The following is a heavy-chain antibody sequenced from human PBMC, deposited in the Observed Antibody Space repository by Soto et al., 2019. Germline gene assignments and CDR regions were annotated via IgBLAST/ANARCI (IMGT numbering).Heavy chain of an antibody. V-gene: IGHV4-61*01. Sequence: QVQLQESGPGLVKSSETLSLTCTVSGGSVRSGSYYWSWVRQPPGKGLEWIGYIYYNGNTNYNPSLKSRVTLSVDSSKNQFSLKLTSATAADTAVYYCARAGIMADRTFDPWGQGTLVTVSS. J-gene: IGHJ5*02. CDR1: GGSVRSGSYY. CDR2: IYYNGNT. CDR3: ARAGIMADRTFDP. D-gene: IGHD3-10*01.